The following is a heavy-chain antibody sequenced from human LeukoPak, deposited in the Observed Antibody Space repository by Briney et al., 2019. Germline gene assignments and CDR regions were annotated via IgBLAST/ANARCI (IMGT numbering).Heavy chain of an antibody. Sequence: GGSLRLSCAASGFTFSSYSMNWVRQAPGKGLEWVSFISSSGSTMYYADSVKGRFTISRDNAKNSLYLQMNSLRAEDTAVYYCARDIGYSSSWYYFDYWGQGTLVTVSS. CDR1: GFTFSSYS. V-gene: IGHV3-48*04. D-gene: IGHD6-13*01. CDR2: ISSSGSTM. J-gene: IGHJ4*02. CDR3: ARDIGYSSSWYYFDY.